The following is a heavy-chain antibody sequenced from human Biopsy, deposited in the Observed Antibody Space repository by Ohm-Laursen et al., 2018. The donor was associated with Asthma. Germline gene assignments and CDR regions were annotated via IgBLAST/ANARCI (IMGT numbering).Heavy chain of an antibody. CDR3: ARGSIGAWQRRFFFDY. CDR1: GGTFSSYA. D-gene: IGHD6-6*01. Sequence: SSVKVSCKVSGGTFSSYAISWVRQAPGQGLEWMGGIIPIFGTANYAQKFQGRVTITAGESMSTAYMELSSLRSEETAVFYCARGSIGAWQRRFFFDYLGPGTLVTVS. CDR2: IIPIFGTA. J-gene: IGHJ4*02. V-gene: IGHV1-69*01.